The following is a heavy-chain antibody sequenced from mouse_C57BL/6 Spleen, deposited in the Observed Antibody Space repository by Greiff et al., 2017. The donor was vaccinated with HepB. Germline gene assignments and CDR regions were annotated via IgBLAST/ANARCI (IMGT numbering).Heavy chain of an antibody. CDR1: GYTFTDYY. Sequence: EVQLQQSGPELVKPGASVKISCKASGYTFTDYYMNWVKQSHGKSLEWIGDINPNNGGTSYNQKFKGKATLTVDKSSSTAYMELRSLTSEDSAVYYCAREYGSSSYYAMDYWGQGTSVTVSS. D-gene: IGHD1-1*01. CDR3: AREYGSSSYYAMDY. J-gene: IGHJ4*01. CDR2: INPNNGGT. V-gene: IGHV1-26*01.